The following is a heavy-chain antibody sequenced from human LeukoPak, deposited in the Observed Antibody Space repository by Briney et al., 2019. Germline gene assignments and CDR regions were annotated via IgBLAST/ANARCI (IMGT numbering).Heavy chain of an antibody. D-gene: IGHD1-7*01. J-gene: IGHJ4*02. Sequence: GGSLRLSCAASGFTFNSYWMAWVRQAPGKGLEWVANIKQDGNKKYYVDSVKARFTISRDNAKNSLYLQMNSLRVEDTAVYYCARDGDYDWNYRSGFDYWGQGTLVTVSS. CDR2: IKQDGNKK. CDR3: ARDGDYDWNYRSGFDY. V-gene: IGHV3-7*01. CDR1: GFTFNSYW.